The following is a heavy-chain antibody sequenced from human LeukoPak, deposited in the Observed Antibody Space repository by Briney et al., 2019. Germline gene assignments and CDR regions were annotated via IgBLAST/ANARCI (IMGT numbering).Heavy chain of an antibody. Sequence: PGGPPSSPLATPGSGFGGFKRNGVGRPPGKGWEGFQTIFGSDGSTYYADYVKGRFTISRDNSKNTLYLQMNSLSAEDTAIYYCAKGRWGLTINNFDIWGQGTMVTVSS. V-gene: IGHV3-23*01. J-gene: IGHJ3*02. CDR3: AKGRWGLTINNFDI. CDR1: GSGFGGF. CDR2: IFGSDGST. D-gene: IGHD3-9*01.